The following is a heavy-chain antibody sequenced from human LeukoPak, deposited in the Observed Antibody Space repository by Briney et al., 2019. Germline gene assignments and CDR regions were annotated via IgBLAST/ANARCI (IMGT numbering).Heavy chain of an antibody. V-gene: IGHV4-39*01. Sequence: SETLSLTCTVSGASISSNRYFWGWIRQPPGEGLEWIGSIYFGDTYYNPSLKRRIIISRDTSKNQFFLKLTSVTAADSGIYYCARHDGPTVSTWFDPWGQGTQVTVSS. CDR1: GASISSNRYF. J-gene: IGHJ5*02. CDR2: IYFGDT. CDR3: ARHDGPTVSTWFDP. D-gene: IGHD4-11*01.